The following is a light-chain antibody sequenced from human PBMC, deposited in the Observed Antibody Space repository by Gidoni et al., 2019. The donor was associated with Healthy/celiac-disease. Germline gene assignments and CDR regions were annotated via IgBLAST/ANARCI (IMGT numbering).Light chain of an antibody. CDR2: AAS. CDR3: QQRSNWPST. CDR1: QSISSY. Sequence: PASLSMSAGERVTITCRASQSISSYLAWYQQKPGQAPRLLIYAASSRASGVPARFSGSGSGTDFTLTISSLEPEDFAAYYCQQRSNWPSTFGQGTKVEIK. J-gene: IGKJ2*02. V-gene: IGKV3-11*01.